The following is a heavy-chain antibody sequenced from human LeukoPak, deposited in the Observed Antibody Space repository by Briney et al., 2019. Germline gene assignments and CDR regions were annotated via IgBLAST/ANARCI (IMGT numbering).Heavy chain of an antibody. CDR3: ARYYYDRAVGPFDY. Sequence: GESLKISCKGSGYTFTNYWIGWVRQMPVKGLEWMGIIYPDDSDIRYSPSFQGQVTISADKSITTAYLQWSSLKASDTAMYYCARYYYDRAVGPFDYWGQGSLVTVSS. D-gene: IGHD3-22*01. J-gene: IGHJ4*02. V-gene: IGHV5-51*01. CDR1: GYTFTNYW. CDR2: IYPDDSDI.